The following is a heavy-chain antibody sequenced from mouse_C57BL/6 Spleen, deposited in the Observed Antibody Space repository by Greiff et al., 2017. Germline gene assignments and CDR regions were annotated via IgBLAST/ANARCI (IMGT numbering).Heavy chain of an antibody. CDR2: INPNNGGT. V-gene: IGHV1-22*01. CDR3: ASHYYGSSPFAY. CDR1: GYTFTDYN. D-gene: IGHD1-1*01. Sequence: EVHLVESGPELVKPGASVKMSCKASGYTFTDYNMHWVKQSHGKSLEWIGYINPNNGGTSYNQKFKGKATLTVNKSSSTAYMELRSLTSEDSAVYYCASHYYGSSPFAYWGQGTLVTVSA. J-gene: IGHJ3*01.